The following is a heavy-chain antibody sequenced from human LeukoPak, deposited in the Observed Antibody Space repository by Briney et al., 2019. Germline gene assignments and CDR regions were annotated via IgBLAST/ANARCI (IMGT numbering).Heavy chain of an antibody. CDR2: ISGSGGST. V-gene: IGHV3-23*01. CDR3: AKISSLDTYYYDSSGYYGNDY. J-gene: IGHJ4*02. CDR1: GLTFSSYA. Sequence: PGGSLRLSCAASGLTFSSYAMSWVRQAPGKGLEWVSAISGSGGSTYYADSVKGRFTISRDNSKNTLYLQMNSLRAEDTAVYYCAKISSLDTYYYDSSGYYGNDYWGQGTLVTVSS. D-gene: IGHD3-22*01.